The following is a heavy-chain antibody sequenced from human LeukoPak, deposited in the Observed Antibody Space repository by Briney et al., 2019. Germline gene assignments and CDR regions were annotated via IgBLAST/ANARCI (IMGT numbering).Heavy chain of an antibody. CDR2: ISSSSSTI. D-gene: IGHD2-2*03. CDR1: GFTFSSYS. Sequence: SGGSLRLSCAASGFTFSSYSMNWVRQAPGKGLEWVSYISSSSSTIYYADSVKGRFTISRDNDKNSLYLQMNSLRAEDTAVYYCARVDIVVVPAVMGAYYYYYMDVWGKGTTVTVSS. V-gene: IGHV3-48*01. J-gene: IGHJ6*03. CDR3: ARVDIVVVPAVMGAYYYYYMDV.